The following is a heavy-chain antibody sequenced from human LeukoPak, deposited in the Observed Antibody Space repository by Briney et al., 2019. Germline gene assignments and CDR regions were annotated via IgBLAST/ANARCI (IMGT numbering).Heavy chain of an antibody. Sequence: EASVKVSCKASGYTFTGYYMHWVRQAPGQGLEWMGWINPNSGGTYYAQKFQGRVTMTRDTSISTAYMELSRLRSDDTAVYYCARDPGSSYSTSWYDYYYMDVWGKGTTVTVSS. CDR1: GYTFTGYY. D-gene: IGHD2-2*01. J-gene: IGHJ6*03. V-gene: IGHV1-2*02. CDR2: INPNSGGT. CDR3: ARDPGSSYSTSWYDYYYMDV.